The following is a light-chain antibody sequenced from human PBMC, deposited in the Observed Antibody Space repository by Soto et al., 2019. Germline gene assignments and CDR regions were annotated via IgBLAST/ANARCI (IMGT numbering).Light chain of an antibody. Sequence: EIVMTQSPATLSVSPGGRAALSSRASQSISGTLAWYQQKPGQAPRLLIYGASTRATSFPARFSGSGSGTDFTLTISSLQSEDFAVYYCQQYNNWPWTFGQGTKVDIK. V-gene: IGKV3-15*01. CDR2: GAS. CDR3: QQYNNWPWT. J-gene: IGKJ1*01. CDR1: QSISGT.